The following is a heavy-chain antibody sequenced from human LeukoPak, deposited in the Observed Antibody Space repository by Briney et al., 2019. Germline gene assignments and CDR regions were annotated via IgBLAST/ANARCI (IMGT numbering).Heavy chain of an antibody. J-gene: IGHJ4*02. D-gene: IGHD1-14*01. CDR2: VYPGDSDT. Sequence: GESLKISCKGSGYSFTDYWIVWVRQMPGKGLEWMGIVYPGDSDTRYSPSFQGQVTISADKSSSTAYLQWSSLKESDTAMYYCARRDSLTTPDYWGQGTLVTVSS. CDR3: ARRDSLTTPDY. CDR1: GYSFTDYW. V-gene: IGHV5-51*01.